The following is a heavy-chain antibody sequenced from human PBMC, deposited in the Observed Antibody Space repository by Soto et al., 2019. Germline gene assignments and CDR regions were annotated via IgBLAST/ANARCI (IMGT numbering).Heavy chain of an antibody. D-gene: IGHD3-16*01. CDR1: GGSISSSSYY. Sequence: QLQLQESGPGLVKPSETLSLTCTVSGGSISSSSYYWGWIRQPPGKGLEWIGSIYYSGCTYYNPSLKSRVTISVDTSKNQFSLKLSSVTAADTAVYYCARHAWGITSAFDIWGQGTMVTVSS. J-gene: IGHJ3*02. CDR2: IYYSGCT. V-gene: IGHV4-39*01. CDR3: ARHAWGITSAFDI.